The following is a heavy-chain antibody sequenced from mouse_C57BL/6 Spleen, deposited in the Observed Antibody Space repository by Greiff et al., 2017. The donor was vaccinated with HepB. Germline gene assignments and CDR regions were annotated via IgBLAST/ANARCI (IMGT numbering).Heavy chain of an antibody. CDR2: IYPGDGDT. D-gene: IGHD1-1*01. V-gene: IGHV1-82*01. J-gene: IGHJ2*01. CDR1: GYAFSSSW. CDR3: ARAITTGGDEY. Sequence: QVQLKESGPELVKPGASVKISCKASGYAFSSSWMNWVKQRPGKGLEWIGRIYPGDGDTNYNGKFKGKATLTADKSSSTAYMQLSSLTSEDSAVYCWARAITTGGDEYWGQGTTLTVSS.